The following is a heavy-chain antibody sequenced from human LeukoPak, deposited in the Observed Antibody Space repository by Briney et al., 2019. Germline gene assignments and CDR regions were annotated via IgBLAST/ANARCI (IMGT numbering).Heavy chain of an antibody. CDR2: IYTSGST. Sequence: SETLSLTCTVSGGSISSYYWSRIRQPAGKGLEWIGRIYTSGSTDYNPSLKSRVTMSVDTSKNQFSLKLSSVTAADTAVYYCASSGHEGYCSGGSCPDPYYYYGMDVWGQGTTVTVSS. D-gene: IGHD2-15*01. CDR3: ASSGHEGYCSGGSCPDPYYYYGMDV. CDR1: GGSISSYY. V-gene: IGHV4-4*07. J-gene: IGHJ6*02.